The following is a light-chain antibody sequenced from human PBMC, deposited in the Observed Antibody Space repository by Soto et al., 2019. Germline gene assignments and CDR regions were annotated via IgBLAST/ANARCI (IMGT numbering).Light chain of an antibody. CDR3: QQYDNLRVT. CDR1: QDISNY. V-gene: IGKV1-33*01. CDR2: DAS. J-gene: IGKJ3*01. Sequence: DIQMTQSPSSLSASVGDRVTITCQASQDISNYLNWYQQKPGKAPKLLIYDASNLETGVQSRFSGSGSGTDFTFTISSLQPEDIATYYCQQYDNLRVTLGPGTKVDIK.